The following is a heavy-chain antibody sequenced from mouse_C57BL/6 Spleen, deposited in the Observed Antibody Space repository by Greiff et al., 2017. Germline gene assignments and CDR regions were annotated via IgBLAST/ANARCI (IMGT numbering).Heavy chain of an antibody. Sequence: EVMLVESGGGLVKPGGSLKLSCAASGFTFSSYAMSWVRQTPEKRLEWVATISDGGSYTYYPDNVKGRFTISRDNAKNNLYLQMSHLKSEDTAMYYCATYGNYYAMDYWGQGTSVTVSS. D-gene: IGHD2-1*01. CDR3: ATYGNYYAMDY. CDR2: ISDGGSYT. CDR1: GFTFSSYA. V-gene: IGHV5-4*03. J-gene: IGHJ4*01.